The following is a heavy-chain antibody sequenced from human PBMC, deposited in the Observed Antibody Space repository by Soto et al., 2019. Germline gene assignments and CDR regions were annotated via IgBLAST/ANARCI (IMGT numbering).Heavy chain of an antibody. D-gene: IGHD3-22*01. CDR2: IIPIFGTA. CDR1: GGTFSSYA. Sequence: QVQLVQSGAEVKKPGSSVKVSCKASGGTFSSYAISWVRQAPGQGLEWMGGIIPIFGTANYAQKFQGRVTITADESTSTAYMELSSLRSEDTAVYYCARDPRHYYDSSGYYHWYFDLWGRGTLVTVSS. V-gene: IGHV1-69*01. J-gene: IGHJ2*01. CDR3: ARDPRHYYDSSGYYHWYFDL.